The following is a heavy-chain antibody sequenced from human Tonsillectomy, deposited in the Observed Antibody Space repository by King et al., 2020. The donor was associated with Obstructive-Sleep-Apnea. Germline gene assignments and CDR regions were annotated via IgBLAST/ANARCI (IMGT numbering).Heavy chain of an antibody. J-gene: IGHJ3*02. CDR3: ARVWSTVVTNDAFDI. Sequence: HVQLQESGPGLVKPSETLSLTCTVSGGSISSYSWTWIRQPPGKGLEWIGYIYNTGSTNYNPSLQSRVTISIDTSKNQFSLKLSSVTAADTAVYYCARVWSTVVTNDAFDIWGQGTMVTVSS. D-gene: IGHD4-23*01. CDR2: IYNTGST. V-gene: IGHV4-59*01. CDR1: GGSISSYS.